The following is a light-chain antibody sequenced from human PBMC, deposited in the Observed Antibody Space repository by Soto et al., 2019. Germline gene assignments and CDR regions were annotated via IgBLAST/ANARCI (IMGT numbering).Light chain of an antibody. V-gene: IGLV2-14*01. J-gene: IGLJ1*01. CDR1: SSDIGAYDY. CDR2: EVN. Sequence: QSVLPKPSSLSGSPGQSITISCTGTSSDIGAYDYVSWFQQHPGKAPKLMISEVNNRPSGVSNRFSGSKSGNTAYLTISGLQVEDEAEYFCFSFTTTRTHVFGTGTKVTVL. CDR3: FSFTTTRTHV.